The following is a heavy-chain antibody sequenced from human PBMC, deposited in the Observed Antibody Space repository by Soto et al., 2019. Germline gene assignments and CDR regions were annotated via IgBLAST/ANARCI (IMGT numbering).Heavy chain of an antibody. D-gene: IGHD2-2*01. J-gene: IGHJ6*02. V-gene: IGHV3-23*01. CDR2: ITGRGGTT. Sequence: EVQLLESGGGLVQSGGSLRLSCAASGFTFNNYVMTWVRQAPGKGLEWVSSITGRGGTTYYADSVKGRFTISRDSSKKPLHLQMNSLTAEDTGVYYWAKDRGGCGTTNCYLYGLDGWGQGTIVTVS. CDR3: AKDRGGCGTTNCYLYGLDG. CDR1: GFTFNNYV.